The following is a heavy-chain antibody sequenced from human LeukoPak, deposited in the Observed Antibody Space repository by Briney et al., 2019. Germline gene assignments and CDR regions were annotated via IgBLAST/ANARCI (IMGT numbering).Heavy chain of an antibody. CDR3: AKDAKGSYNWFDP. CDR1: GFIFSSYG. D-gene: IGHD6-6*01. V-gene: IGHV3-33*06. Sequence: PGGSLRLSCTASGFIFSSYGMHWVRQAPGKGLEWVSVIWYDGSYKYSADSVKGRFTISRDNSKNMLYLQMDSLRAEDTALYYCAKDAKGSYNWFDPWGQGTLVIVSS. CDR2: IWYDGSYK. J-gene: IGHJ5*02.